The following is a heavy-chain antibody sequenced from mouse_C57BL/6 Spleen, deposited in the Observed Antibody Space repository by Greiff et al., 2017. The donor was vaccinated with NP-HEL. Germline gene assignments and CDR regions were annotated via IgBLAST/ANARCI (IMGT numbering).Heavy chain of an antibody. V-gene: IGHV1-19*01. Sequence: EVQLQQSGPVLVKPGASVKMSCKASGYTFTDYYMNWVKQSHGKSLEWIGVINPYNGGTSYNQKFKGKATLTVDKSSSTAYMELNSLTSEDSAVYYCARLGSRPYFDVWGTGTTVTVSS. CDR1: GYTFTDYY. CDR2: INPYNGGT. CDR3: ARLGSRPYFDV. J-gene: IGHJ1*03. D-gene: IGHD1-1*01.